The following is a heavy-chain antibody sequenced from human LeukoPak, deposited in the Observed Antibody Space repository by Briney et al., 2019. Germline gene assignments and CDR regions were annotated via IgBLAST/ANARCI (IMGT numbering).Heavy chain of an antibody. D-gene: IGHD3-10*01. CDR3: ARLWYYYGSGYYFDY. CDR2: INHSGST. Sequence: SETLSLTCAVYGGSFSGYYWSWIRQPPGKGLEWIGEINHSGSTNYNPSLKSRVTISVDTSMNQFSLKLSSVTAADTAVYYCARLWYYYGSGYYFDYWGQGTLVTVSS. V-gene: IGHV4-34*01. J-gene: IGHJ4*02. CDR1: GGSFSGYY.